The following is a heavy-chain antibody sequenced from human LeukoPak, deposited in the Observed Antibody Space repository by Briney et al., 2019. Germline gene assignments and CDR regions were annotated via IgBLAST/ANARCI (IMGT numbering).Heavy chain of an antibody. D-gene: IGHD6-19*01. Sequence: ASVKVSCKASGYTFTSYYMHWVRQAPGQGLEWMGIINPSGGSTSYAQKFQGRVTMTRDTSTSTVYMELSSLRSEDTAVYYCARDVTLGIAVAGTEYYYYYMDVWGKGTTVTISS. CDR3: ARDVTLGIAVAGTEYYYYYMDV. J-gene: IGHJ6*03. CDR2: INPSGGST. V-gene: IGHV1-46*01. CDR1: GYTFTSYY.